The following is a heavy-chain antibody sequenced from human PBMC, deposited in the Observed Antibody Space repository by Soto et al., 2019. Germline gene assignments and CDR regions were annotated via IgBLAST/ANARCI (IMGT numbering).Heavy chain of an antibody. CDR3: ARNGGNYWADF. Sequence: PGGSLGLSCAASGFAFSNSWMNWVRQAPGKGLEWVAHIWDGGCNKYYADSVKGRFTISRDNSKNTVYLQMNSLSLEDTAVYYCARNGGNYWADFWGQGTPVTVSS. D-gene: IGHD3-3*01. CDR2: IWDGGCNK. CDR1: GFAFSNSW. V-gene: IGHV3-33*08. J-gene: IGHJ4*02.